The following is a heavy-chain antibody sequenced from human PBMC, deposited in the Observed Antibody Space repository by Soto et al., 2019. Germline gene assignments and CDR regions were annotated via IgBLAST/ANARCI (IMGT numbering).Heavy chain of an antibody. CDR1: GGSFSGYY. V-gene: IGHV4-34*01. J-gene: IGHJ3*02. CDR2: INHSGST. D-gene: IGHD6-19*01. Sequence: SETLSLTCAVYGGSFSGYYWSWIRQPPGKGLEWIGEINHSGSTNYNPSLKSRVTISVDTSKNQFSLKLSSVTAADTAVYYCARHSSGWYVGAFDIWGQGTMVTVSS. CDR3: ARHSSGWYVGAFDI.